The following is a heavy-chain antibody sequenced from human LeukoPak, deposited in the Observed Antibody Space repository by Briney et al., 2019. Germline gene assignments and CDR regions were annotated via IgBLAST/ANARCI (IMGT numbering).Heavy chain of an antibody. J-gene: IGHJ4*02. D-gene: IGHD6-19*01. Sequence: ASVKVSCKASGYTFTTYDINWVRQATGQGLEWMGWMNPNSGYTGYAQKFQGRVAITRDTSISTAYMELSSLRSEDTAVYYCARVAGGIDYWGQGTLVTVSS. CDR3: ARVAGGIDY. V-gene: IGHV1-8*03. CDR2: MNPNSGYT. CDR1: GYTFTTYD.